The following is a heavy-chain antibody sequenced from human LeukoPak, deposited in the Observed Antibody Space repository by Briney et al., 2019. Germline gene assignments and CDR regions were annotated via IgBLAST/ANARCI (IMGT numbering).Heavy chain of an antibody. CDR3: ARANVVAALDY. J-gene: IGHJ4*02. Sequence: AAVKVSCMASGCTFTSYGISWVRQAPAQGLEWMGWISAYNCNTNYAQKIQSRVTTTTDTSTSTAYMELRSLTSDDTAVYYCARANVVAALDYWGQGTLVTVSS. D-gene: IGHD2-15*01. CDR2: ISAYNCNT. V-gene: IGHV1-18*04. CDR1: GCTFTSYG.